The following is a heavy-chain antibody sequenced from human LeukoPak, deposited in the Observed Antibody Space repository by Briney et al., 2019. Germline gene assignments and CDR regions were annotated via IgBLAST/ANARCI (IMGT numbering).Heavy chain of an antibody. J-gene: IGHJ5*02. CDR2: INHSGST. V-gene: IGHV4-34*01. CDR1: GGSFSGYY. D-gene: IGHD3-16*01. CDR3: ARWGTVRLFDP. Sequence: PSETLSLTCAVYGGSFSGYYWSWIRQPPGKGLEWIGEINHSGSTNYNPSLKSRVTISVDTSKNQFSLKLSSVTAADTAVYYCARWGTVRLFDPWGQGTLVTVSS.